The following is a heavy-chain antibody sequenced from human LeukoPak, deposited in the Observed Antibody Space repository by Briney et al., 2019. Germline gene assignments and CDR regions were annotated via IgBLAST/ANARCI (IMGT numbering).Heavy chain of an antibody. J-gene: IGHJ4*02. D-gene: IGHD1-14*01. CDR1: GFTFSTYP. CDR3: AKGGQHYHPFYN. V-gene: IGHV3-23*01. Sequence: GGSLRLSCAVSGFTFSTYPMGWVRQAPGKGLEWVSSIHAGGSDPFCADSVQGRCIISRDNSKNTLSLQLSNLRAEDTAIYFCAKGGQHYHPFYNWGQGTLVTVSS. CDR2: IHAGGSDP.